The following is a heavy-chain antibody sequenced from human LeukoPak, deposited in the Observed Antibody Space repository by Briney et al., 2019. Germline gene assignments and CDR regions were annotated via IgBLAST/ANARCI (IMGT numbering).Heavy chain of an antibody. V-gene: IGHV1-8*01. J-gene: IGHJ3*02. CDR1: GYTFTSYD. Sequence: ASVKVSCKASGYTFTSYDINWVRQATGQGLEWMGWMNPNSGNTGYAQKFQGRVTMTRNTSISTAYMELSSLRSEDTAVYYCARDCGGDCYFVADAFDIWGPGTMVTVSS. CDR3: ARDCGGDCYFVADAFDI. D-gene: IGHD2-21*02. CDR2: MNPNSGNT.